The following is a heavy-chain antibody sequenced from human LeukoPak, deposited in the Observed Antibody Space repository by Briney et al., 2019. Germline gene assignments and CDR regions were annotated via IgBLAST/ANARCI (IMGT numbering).Heavy chain of an antibody. V-gene: IGHV5-51*01. D-gene: IGHD2-2*01. CDR1: GSRFTSYW. Sequence: GASLKISCKGSGSRFTSYWIGWVRQLPGKGLEWMGIIYPGDSDTRYSPSFQGQVTISADKSISTAYLQWSSLKASDTAMYYCARPHCSSTSCYAYFDYWGQGTLVTVSS. CDR3: ARPHCSSTSCYAYFDY. J-gene: IGHJ4*02. CDR2: IYPGDSDT.